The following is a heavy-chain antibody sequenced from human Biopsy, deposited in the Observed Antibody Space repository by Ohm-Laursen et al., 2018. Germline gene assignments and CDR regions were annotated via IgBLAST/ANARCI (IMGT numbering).Heavy chain of an antibody. CDR3: AGAEGHSF. V-gene: IGHV3-66*01. CDR2: IHGSGRT. J-gene: IGHJ4*02. Sequence: SLRLSCAASEFNVDRNHMNWVRQAPGKGLEWVSMIHGSGRTDYADSVKGRFTVSRDNSKDTVYLQMNALRVDDTAMYYCAGAEGHSFWGQGARVTVSS. CDR1: EFNVDRNH. D-gene: IGHD4-11*01.